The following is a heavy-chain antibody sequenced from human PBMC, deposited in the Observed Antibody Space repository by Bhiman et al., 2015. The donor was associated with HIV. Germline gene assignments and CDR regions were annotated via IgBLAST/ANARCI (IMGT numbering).Heavy chain of an antibody. CDR1: GFTFSDHH. D-gene: IGHD7-27*01. CDR3: AREEDWGSDFDY. J-gene: IGHJ4*02. Sequence: QVQLVESGGGLVKPGGSLRLSCAASGFTFSDHHMSWIRQAPGKGLEWVSSISSSSSYIYYADSVKGRFTISRDNAKNSLYLQMNSLRAEDTAVYYCAREEDWGSDFDYWGQGTLVTVSS. CDR2: ISSSSSYI. V-gene: IGHV3-11*06.